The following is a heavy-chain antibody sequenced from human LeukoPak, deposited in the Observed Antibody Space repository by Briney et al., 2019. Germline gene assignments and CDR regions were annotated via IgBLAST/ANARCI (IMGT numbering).Heavy chain of an antibody. D-gene: IGHD3-10*01. CDR3: ASRTYYGSGPDY. CDR1: GGSISSYY. Sequence: SEILSLTCTVSGGSISSYYWSWIRQPPGKGLEWIGYIYYSGSTNYNPSLKSRVTISADTSKKQFSLKLSSVTAADTAVYYCASRTYYGSGPDYWGQGTLVTVSS. V-gene: IGHV4-59*08. CDR2: IYYSGST. J-gene: IGHJ4*02.